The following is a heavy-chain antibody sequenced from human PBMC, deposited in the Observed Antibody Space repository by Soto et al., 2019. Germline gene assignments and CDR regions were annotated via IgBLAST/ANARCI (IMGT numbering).Heavy chain of an antibody. CDR2: IYYSGST. J-gene: IGHJ5*02. CDR3: ASRLGFGESMPNWFDP. CDR1: GGSISSSSYY. Sequence: PSETLSLTCTVSGGSISSSSYYWGWIRQPPGKGLEWIGSIYYSGSTYYNPSLKSRVTISVDTSKNQFSLKLSSVTAADTAVYYCASRLGFGESMPNWFDPWGQGTLVTVSS. D-gene: IGHD3-10*01. V-gene: IGHV4-39*01.